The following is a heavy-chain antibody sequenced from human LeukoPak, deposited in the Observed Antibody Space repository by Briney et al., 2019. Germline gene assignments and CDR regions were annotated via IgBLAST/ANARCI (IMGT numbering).Heavy chain of an antibody. D-gene: IGHD6-13*01. V-gene: IGHV3-23*01. J-gene: IGHJ4*02. CDR2: ISGSGGST. CDR3: AKVGSSSWSKYFDY. CDR1: GFTFSSYG. Sequence: GRSLRLSCAASGFTFSSYGMSWVRQAPGKGLEWVSAISGSGGSTYYADSVKGRFTISRDNSKNTLYLQMNSLRAEDTAVYYCAKVGSSSWSKYFDYWGQGTLVTVSS.